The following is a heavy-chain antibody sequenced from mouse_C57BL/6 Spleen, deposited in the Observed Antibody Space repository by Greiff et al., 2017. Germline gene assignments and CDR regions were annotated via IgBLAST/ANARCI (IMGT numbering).Heavy chain of an antibody. J-gene: IGHJ2*01. CDR3: ARWGYYGSYYFDY. D-gene: IGHD1-1*01. V-gene: IGHV1-4*01. Sequence: QVQLQQSGAELAKPGASVKMSCKASGYTFTSYTMHWVKQRPGQGLEWIGYINPSSGYTKYNQKFKDRATFTTDKSSSTAYMQLSSLTSEDAAVYYCARWGYYGSYYFDYWGQGTTLTVSS. CDR1: GYTFTSYT. CDR2: INPSSGYT.